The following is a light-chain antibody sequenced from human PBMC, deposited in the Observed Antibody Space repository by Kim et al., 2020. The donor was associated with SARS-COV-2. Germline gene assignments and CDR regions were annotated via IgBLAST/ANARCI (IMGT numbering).Light chain of an antibody. CDR1: QDISNH. Sequence: DIQMTQSPSSVSASVGDRVTITCRASQDISNHLAWFQQKPGTAPKSLIYAASSLQSGVPSKFSGSGSGTHFTLTISSLQPEDFATYSCQQYHDFPWTFGQGTKVDIK. J-gene: IGKJ1*01. CDR3: QQYHDFPWT. V-gene: IGKV1-16*02. CDR2: AAS.